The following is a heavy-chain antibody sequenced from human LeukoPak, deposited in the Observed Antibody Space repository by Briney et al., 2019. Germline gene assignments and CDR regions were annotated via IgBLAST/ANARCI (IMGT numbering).Heavy chain of an antibody. D-gene: IGHD5-24*01. CDR3: ARDPGKDGYNYSFDY. J-gene: IGHJ4*02. Sequence: SETLALTCTVSGGSISSGGYYWIWISQHPVKGLEWVGYIDYSGSTYYNPALKSRCIISMETSKNQFSLRLSSVTAADTAVYYCARDPGKDGYNYSFDYWGQGT. V-gene: IGHV4-31*03. CDR2: IDYSGST. CDR1: GGSISSGGYY.